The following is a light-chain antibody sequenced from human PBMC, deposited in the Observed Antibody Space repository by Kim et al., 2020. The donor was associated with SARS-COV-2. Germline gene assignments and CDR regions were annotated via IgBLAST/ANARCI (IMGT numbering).Light chain of an antibody. J-gene: IGLJ2*01. Sequence: SSELTQDPAVSVALGQTLRITCQGDSLRKYYASWYQQKPGQAPVLVIYGKNNRPSGIPDRFSGSSSGDTVSLTITGAQAEAEGDYYCYSRDSSGDHLVFG. CDR2: GKN. CDR1: SLRKYY. CDR3: YSRDSSGDHLV. V-gene: IGLV3-19*01.